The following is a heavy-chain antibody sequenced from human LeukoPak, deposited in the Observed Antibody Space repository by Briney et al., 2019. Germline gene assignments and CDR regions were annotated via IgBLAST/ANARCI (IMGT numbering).Heavy chain of an antibody. J-gene: IGHJ4*02. CDR2: MSVSSGLI. CDR3: ARDLRDYVWGSYRDQNGPFDYFDY. CDR1: GFTFSRYS. D-gene: IGHD3-16*01. Sequence: KPGGSLRLSCAASGFTFSRYSMNWVRQAPGKGLEWVSSMSVSSGLIYYADSVKGRFTISRDNAKNSLYLQMNSLRAEDTAVYYCARDLRDYVWGSYRDQNGPFDYFDYWGQGTLVTVSS. V-gene: IGHV3-21*01.